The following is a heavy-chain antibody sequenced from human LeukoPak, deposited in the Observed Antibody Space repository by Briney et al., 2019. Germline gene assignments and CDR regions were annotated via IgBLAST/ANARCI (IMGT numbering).Heavy chain of an antibody. Sequence: GESLKISCKGSGYRFSNYRLAWVRQMPGKGLEWMGIIYPGDPETTYSPSFQGHVTISADKSVTTAYLQWSSLKPSDTAIYYCARLDEGFYYDGYGYNFWGQGTLVTVSP. V-gene: IGHV5-51*01. CDR3: ARLDEGFYYDGYGYNF. CDR1: GYRFSNYR. CDR2: IYPGDPET. D-gene: IGHD3-22*01. J-gene: IGHJ4*02.